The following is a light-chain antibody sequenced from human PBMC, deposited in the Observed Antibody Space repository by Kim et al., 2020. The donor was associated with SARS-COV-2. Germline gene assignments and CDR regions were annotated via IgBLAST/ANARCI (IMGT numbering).Light chain of an antibody. V-gene: IGLV2-14*03. CDR1: SSDVGIYDS. CDR2: DVT. J-gene: IGLJ1*01. Sequence: QSVLTQPASVSGSPGQSITISCTGSSSDVGIYDSVSWYQHHPGKAPKLMIYDVTKRPSGVSNRFSGSKSGNTASLTISGLQAEDEADYYCSSYTTSSTYVFGTGTKVTVL. CDR3: SSYTTSSTYV.